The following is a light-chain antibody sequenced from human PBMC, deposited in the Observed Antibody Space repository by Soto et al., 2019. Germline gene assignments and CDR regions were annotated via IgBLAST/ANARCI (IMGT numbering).Light chain of an antibody. CDR3: AALDDSLNGRV. J-gene: IGLJ2*01. CDR2: SNI. Sequence: QSVLTQPPSASGTPGQRVTISCSGSISNIGSNFVNWYQQLPGTAPKVVIYSNIQRPSGVPDRFSGSKSGTSASLAISGLQAEDEADYYCAALDDSLNGRVFGGGTQLTVL. V-gene: IGLV1-44*01. CDR1: ISNIGSNF.